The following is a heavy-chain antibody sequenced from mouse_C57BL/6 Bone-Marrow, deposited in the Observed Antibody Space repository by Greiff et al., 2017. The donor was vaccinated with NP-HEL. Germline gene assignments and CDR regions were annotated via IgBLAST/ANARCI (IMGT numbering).Heavy chain of an antibody. CDR2: IWSGGST. Sequence: VKLMESGPGLVQPSQSLSITCTVSGFSLTSYGVHWVRQSPGKGLEWLGVIWSGGSTDYNAAFISRLSISKDNSKSQVFFKMNSLQADDTAIYYCARNGITTVVATRDWYFDVWGTGTTVTVSS. V-gene: IGHV2-2*01. J-gene: IGHJ1*03. CDR1: GFSLTSYG. CDR3: ARNGITTVVATRDWYFDV. D-gene: IGHD1-1*01.